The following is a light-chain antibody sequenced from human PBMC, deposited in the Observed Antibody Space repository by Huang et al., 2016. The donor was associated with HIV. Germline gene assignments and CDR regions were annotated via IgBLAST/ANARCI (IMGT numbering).Light chain of an antibody. J-gene: IGKJ4*01. CDR1: QGISSY. CDR2: GAS. Sequence: IQLTQSPSSLSESVGDRVTITCRASQGISSYLSWYQQKLGKAPKLLIYGASTLQSWVPSRFSGSGSGTNFTLTISSLQPEDFATYYCQQLNSYPLTFGGGTKVEIK. CDR3: QQLNSYPLT. V-gene: IGKV1-9*01.